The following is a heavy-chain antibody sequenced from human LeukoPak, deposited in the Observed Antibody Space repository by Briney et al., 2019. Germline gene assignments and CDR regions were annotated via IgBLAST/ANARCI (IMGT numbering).Heavy chain of an antibody. D-gene: IGHD3-22*01. CDR2: ISAYNGNT. V-gene: IGHV1-18*01. CDR1: GYTFTSYG. Sequence: ASVKVSCKASGYTFTSYGISWVRQAPGQGLEWMGWISAYNGNTNYAQKLQGRVTMTTDTSTSTAYMELRSLRSDDTAVYYCAIARETYYYDSTALYWGQGTLATVSS. J-gene: IGHJ4*02. CDR3: AIARETYYYDSTALY.